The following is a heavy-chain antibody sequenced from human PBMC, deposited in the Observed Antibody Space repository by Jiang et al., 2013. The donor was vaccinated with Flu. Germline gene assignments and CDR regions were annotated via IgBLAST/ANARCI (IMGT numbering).Heavy chain of an antibody. CDR2: IYYSGST. J-gene: IGHJ4*02. Sequence: GLEWIGSIYYSGSTYYNRPQESSHHIRRQSKNQXSLKLSSVTAADTAVYYCARRVRGYYPFLDYWGQGTLVTVSS. CDR3: ARRVRGYYPFLDY. D-gene: IGHD1-26*01. V-gene: IGHV4-39*01.